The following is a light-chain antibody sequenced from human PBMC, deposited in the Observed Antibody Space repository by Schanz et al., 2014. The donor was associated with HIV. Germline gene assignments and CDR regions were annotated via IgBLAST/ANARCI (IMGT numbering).Light chain of an antibody. CDR2: DVT. CDR1: SSDVGNYLL. V-gene: IGLV2-14*02. CDR3: CSYASSSTVV. Sequence: QSALTQPASVSGSPGQSITISCTGTSSDVGNYLLVSWYQQHPGKAPKLLIYDVTDRPSGISNRFSGSKSGNTASLTISGLQAEDEADYYCCSYASSSTVVFGGGTKLTVL. J-gene: IGLJ3*02.